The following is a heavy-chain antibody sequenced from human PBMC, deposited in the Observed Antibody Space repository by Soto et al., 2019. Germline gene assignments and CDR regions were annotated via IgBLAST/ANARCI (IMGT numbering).Heavy chain of an antibody. V-gene: IGHV4-34*01. D-gene: IGHD5-18*01. CDR2: INHSGRT. CDR1: GGSFSDYY. Sequence: QVQLQQWGAGLLKPSETLSLTCGVYGGSFSDYYWSWIRQPPGEGLEWIGEINHSGRTNYNPSLKSRXXIXVXXSKNQLSLKLSSVTAADTAVYYCARDGYLYGSFDYWGQGTLVAVSS. J-gene: IGHJ4*02. CDR3: ARDGYLYGSFDY.